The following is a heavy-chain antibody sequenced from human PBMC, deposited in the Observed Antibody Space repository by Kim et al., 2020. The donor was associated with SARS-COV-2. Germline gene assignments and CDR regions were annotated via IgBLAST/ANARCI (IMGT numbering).Heavy chain of an antibody. CDR3: ARHVVVATQDIVVVPAAMGAAHNNNWFDP. D-gene: IGHD2-2*01. CDR1: GGSISSSSYY. V-gene: IGHV4-39*01. Sequence: SETLSLTCTVSGGSISSSSYYWGWIRQPPGKGLEWIGSIYYSGSTYYNPSLKSRVTISVDTSKNQFSLKLSSVTAADTAVYYCARHVVVATQDIVVVPAAMGAAHNNNWFDPWGQGTLVTVSS. CDR2: IYYSGST. J-gene: IGHJ5*02.